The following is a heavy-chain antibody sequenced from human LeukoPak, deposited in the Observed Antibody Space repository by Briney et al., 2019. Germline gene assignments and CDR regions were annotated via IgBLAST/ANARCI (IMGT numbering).Heavy chain of an antibody. V-gene: IGHV4-59*01. CDR2: IYYSGST. CDR3: ARSGYSSPVGRFDP. D-gene: IGHD6-13*01. J-gene: IGHJ5*02. Sequence: SETLSLTCTVSGGSISSYHWSWIRQPPGKGLEWIGYIYYSGSTNYNPSLKSQVTISVDTSKNQFSLKLSSVTAADTAVYYCARSGYSSPVGRFDPWGQGTLVTVSS. CDR1: GGSISSYH.